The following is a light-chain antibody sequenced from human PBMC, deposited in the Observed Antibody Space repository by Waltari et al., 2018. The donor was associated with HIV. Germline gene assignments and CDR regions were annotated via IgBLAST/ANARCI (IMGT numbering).Light chain of an antibody. CDR2: HTN. V-gene: IGLV1-44*01. Sequence: QSVLTQPPSASGTLGQRVTISCSGSRSNIGSNSVNWYKQLPGTAPKLIIHHTNRRPSGVPDRCSGSKSGTSASLAISRLQSEDEADYYCSAWDDNLNGLFGGGTKLTVL. CDR1: RSNIGSNS. CDR3: SAWDDNLNGL. J-gene: IGLJ3*02.